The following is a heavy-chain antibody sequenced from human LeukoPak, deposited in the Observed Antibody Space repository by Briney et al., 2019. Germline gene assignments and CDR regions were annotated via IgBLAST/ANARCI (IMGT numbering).Heavy chain of an antibody. D-gene: IGHD3-22*01. CDR2: ISGSGDYT. Sequence: GGSLRLSCAASGFTFSSHGVSWVRQAPGKGLEWVSTISGSGDYTYYADSVKGRFTISRDNAKNTLNLQMNSLRAEDTAVYYCARDLGQYYDTSDNWFDPWGQGTLVTVSS. V-gene: IGHV3-23*01. J-gene: IGHJ5*02. CDR3: ARDLGQYYDTSDNWFDP. CDR1: GFTFSSHG.